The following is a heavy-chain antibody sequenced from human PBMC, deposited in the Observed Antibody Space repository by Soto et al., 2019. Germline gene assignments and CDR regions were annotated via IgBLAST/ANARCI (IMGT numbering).Heavy chain of an antibody. D-gene: IGHD3-3*01. CDR1: GGSISSGGYY. V-gene: IGHV4-31*03. Sequence: SETLSLTCTVSGGSISSGGYYWSWIRQHPGKGLEWIGYIYYSGSTYYNPSLKSRVTISVDTSKNQFSLKLSSVTAADTAVYYCARAPRRNYDFWSGYYLHFDYWGQGTLVTVSS. CDR3: ARAPRRNYDFWSGYYLHFDY. J-gene: IGHJ4*02. CDR2: IYYSGST.